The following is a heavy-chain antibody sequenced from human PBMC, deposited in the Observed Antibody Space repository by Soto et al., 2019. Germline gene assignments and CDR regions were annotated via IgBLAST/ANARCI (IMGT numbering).Heavy chain of an antibody. Sequence: GESLKISCKGSGYSFTSYWIGWVRQMPGKGLEWLGIIYPGDSDTRYSPSFQGQVTISADKSISTAYLQWSSLKASDTAMYYCARVSSYSSSWYGYYYYGMDVWGQGTTVTVSS. CDR1: GYSFTSYW. CDR3: ARVSSYSSSWYGYYYYGMDV. CDR2: IYPGDSDT. J-gene: IGHJ6*02. V-gene: IGHV5-51*01. D-gene: IGHD6-13*01.